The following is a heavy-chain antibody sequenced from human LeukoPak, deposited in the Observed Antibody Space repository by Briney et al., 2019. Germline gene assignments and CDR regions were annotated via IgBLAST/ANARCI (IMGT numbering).Heavy chain of an antibody. D-gene: IGHD2-21*02. CDR3: ARHPCCGGDCYRSWFDP. CDR1: GYSFTSYW. V-gene: IGHV5-51*01. Sequence: GESLKISCKGSGYSFTSYWIGWVRQMPGKGLEWMGIIYPGDSDTRYSPSFQGQVTISADKSISTAYLQWSSLKASDTAMYYCARHPCCGGDCYRSWFDPWGQGTLVTVSS. CDR2: IYPGDSDT. J-gene: IGHJ5*02.